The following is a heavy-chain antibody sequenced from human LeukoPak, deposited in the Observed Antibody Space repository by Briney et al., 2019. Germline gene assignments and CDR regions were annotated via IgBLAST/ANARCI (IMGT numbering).Heavy chain of an antibody. V-gene: IGHV1-2*06. CDR3: ATDGGNHNFDY. J-gene: IGHJ4*02. CDR2: IILNGGAT. CDR1: GFAFTDFC. D-gene: IGHD1-14*01. Sequence: ASVKVSCKASGFAFTDFCLHWVRQAPGQGLEWMGRIILNGGATSYAQKFQGRVTLTRDTSISTAYMELIRQTSDDTAVYYCATDGGNHNFDYWGQGTLVTVFS.